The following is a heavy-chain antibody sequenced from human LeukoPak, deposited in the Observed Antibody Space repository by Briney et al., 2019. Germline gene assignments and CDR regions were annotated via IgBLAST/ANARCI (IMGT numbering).Heavy chain of an antibody. CDR1: GFTFSSYS. D-gene: IGHD3-9*01. CDR2: ISSSSSYI. CDR3: ARDLLAGASDPEYYFDY. V-gene: IGHV3-21*01. Sequence: GGSLRLSCAASGFTFSSYSMNWVRQAPGKGLEWVSSISSSSSYIYYADSVKGRFTISRDNAKNSLYLQMNSLRAEDTAVYYCARDLLAGASDPEYYFDYWGQGTLVTVSS. J-gene: IGHJ4*02.